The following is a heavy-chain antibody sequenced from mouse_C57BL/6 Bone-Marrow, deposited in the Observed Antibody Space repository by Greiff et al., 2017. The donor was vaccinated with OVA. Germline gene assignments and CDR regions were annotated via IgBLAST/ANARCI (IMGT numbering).Heavy chain of an antibody. V-gene: IGHV1-18*01. J-gene: IGHJ4*01. CDR3: ARESTMITSFYAMDY. CDR2: INPNNGGT. CDR1: GYTFTDYN. D-gene: IGHD2-4*01. Sequence: EVQLQQSGPELVKPGASVKIPCKASGYTFTDYNMDWVKQSHGKSLEWIGDINPNNGGTIYNQKFKGKATLTVDKSSSTAYMELRSLTSEDTAIYFCARESTMITSFYAMDYWGQGTSVTVSS.